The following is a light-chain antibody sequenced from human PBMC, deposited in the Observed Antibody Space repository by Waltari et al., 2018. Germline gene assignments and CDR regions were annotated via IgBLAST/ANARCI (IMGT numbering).Light chain of an antibody. J-gene: IGLJ2*01. Sequence: QSALTQPASVSGSPGQSITISCSGSSNDVGYNYVSWYQQRPGKAPNLMIYEVQNRPSGVSGRFSGSGSANTASLTISGLPAEDEADYYCSSFTTSTSLLIFGGGTKVTVL. CDR2: EVQ. CDR3: SSFTTSTSLLI. V-gene: IGLV2-14*01. CDR1: SNDVGYNY.